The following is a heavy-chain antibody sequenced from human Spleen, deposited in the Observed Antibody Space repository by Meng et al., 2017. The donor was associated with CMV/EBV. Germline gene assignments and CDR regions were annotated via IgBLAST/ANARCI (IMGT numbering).Heavy chain of an antibody. D-gene: IGHD3-3*01. V-gene: IGHV4-34*01. CDR2: INHSGGT. Sequence: SETLCLTCDVYGGSFSGYYWSWIRQPPGKGLEWIGEINHSGGTNYNPSLKSRVTVSADTSKNQFSLKLSSVTAADTAVYYCAREPVGTTIFGVVNYGMDVWGQGTTVTVSS. CDR1: GGSFSGYY. J-gene: IGHJ6*02. CDR3: AREPVGTTIFGVVNYGMDV.